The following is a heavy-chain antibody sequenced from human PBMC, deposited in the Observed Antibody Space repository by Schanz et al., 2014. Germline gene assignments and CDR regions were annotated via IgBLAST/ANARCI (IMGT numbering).Heavy chain of an antibody. Sequence: QLMQSGSEVRKPGASVKVSCKASGYTFTSYGITWVRQAPGQGLEWMGKINPSSGTTRIAQKFQGRVTMTRDTSTSTVYMEVSGLRSEDTAVYYCAKVDRTRYYAMDVWGQGTTVTVSS. V-gene: IGHV1-46*01. J-gene: IGHJ6*02. D-gene: IGHD3-9*01. CDR1: GYTFTSYG. CDR3: AKVDRTRYYAMDV. CDR2: INPSSGTT.